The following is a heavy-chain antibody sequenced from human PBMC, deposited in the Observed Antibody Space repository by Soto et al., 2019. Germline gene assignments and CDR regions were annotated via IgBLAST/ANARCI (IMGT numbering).Heavy chain of an antibody. Sequence: QVQLVESGGGVVQPGRSLRLSCAASGFTFSSYAMHWVRQAPGKGLEWVAIISYDGSNAYHADSVKGRLTISRDNSKNTLYLQMNSLRADDTAVYYCARASQTDVVVVGTARSLQGARPWGQGTLVTVSS. CDR1: GFTFSSYA. D-gene: IGHD2-15*01. CDR2: ISYDGSNA. J-gene: IGHJ5*02. V-gene: IGHV3-30-3*01. CDR3: ARASQTDVVVVGTARSLQGARP.